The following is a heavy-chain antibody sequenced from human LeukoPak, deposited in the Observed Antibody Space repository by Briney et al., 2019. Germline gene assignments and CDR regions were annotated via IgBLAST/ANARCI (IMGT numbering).Heavy chain of an antibody. J-gene: IGHJ5*02. Sequence: TSETLSLTCTVSGGSISSYYWSWIRQPPGKGLEWIGYIYYSGSTNYNPSLKSRVTISVDTSKNQFSLKLSSVTAADTAVYYCARGPPPALPLSWFDPWGQGTLVTVSS. CDR3: ARGPPPALPLSWFDP. V-gene: IGHV4-59*12. CDR1: GGSISSYY. CDR2: IYYSGST.